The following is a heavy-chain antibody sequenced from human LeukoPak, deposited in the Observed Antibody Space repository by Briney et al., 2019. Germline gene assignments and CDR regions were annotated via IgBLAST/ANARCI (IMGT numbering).Heavy chain of an antibody. Sequence: SETLSLTCTVSGGSISSYYWSWIRQPAGKGLEWVGRIYTNGSASYTPSVKSRVTMSIDTSKNQFSLKLSSVTAADTAVYYCARDIGYYDSSGYPRDAFDIWGQGTMVTVSS. J-gene: IGHJ3*02. CDR3: ARDIGYYDSSGYPRDAFDI. D-gene: IGHD3-22*01. CDR2: IYTNGSA. CDR1: GGSISSYY. V-gene: IGHV4-4*07.